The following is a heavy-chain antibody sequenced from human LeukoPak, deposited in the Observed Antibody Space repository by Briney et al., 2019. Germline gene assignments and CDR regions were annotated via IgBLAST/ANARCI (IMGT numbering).Heavy chain of an antibody. CDR1: GFTFDDYA. V-gene: IGHV3-9*01. D-gene: IGHD5-12*01. CDR2: ISWNSGSI. Sequence: GRSLRLSCAASGFTFDDYAMHWVRHAPGKGLEWVSGISWNSGSIGYADSVKGRFTISRDNAKNSLYLQMNSLRAEDTALYYCAKDIWGSSGYGGGHFDYWGQGTLVSVSS. J-gene: IGHJ4*02. CDR3: AKDIWGSSGYGGGHFDY.